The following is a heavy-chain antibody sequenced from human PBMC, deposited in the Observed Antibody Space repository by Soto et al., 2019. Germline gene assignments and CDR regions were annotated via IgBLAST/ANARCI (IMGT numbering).Heavy chain of an antibody. CDR3: ARALWFGTSDWYFDL. CDR1: GFTFSSYA. D-gene: IGHD3-10*01. V-gene: IGHV3-64*01. CDR2: ISNNGDST. J-gene: IGHJ2*01. Sequence: EVQLVESGGGLVQPGESLRLSCAASGFTFSSYAMHWVRQAPGKGLEYVSAISNNGDSTYYANSVKGRFTISRDNSKNTLYLQMGSLRTEDMAVYYCARALWFGTSDWYFDLWSRGTLVTVSS.